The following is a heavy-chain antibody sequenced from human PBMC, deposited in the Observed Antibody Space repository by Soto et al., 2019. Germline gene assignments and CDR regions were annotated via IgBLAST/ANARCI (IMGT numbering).Heavy chain of an antibody. CDR2: ISAYNGNT. CDR3: ARVGVALDSSRWYLFDP. D-gene: IGHD6-13*01. V-gene: IGHV1-18*01. CDR1: GYTITSYG. J-gene: IGHJ5*02. Sequence: DAVKLTCTSSGYTITSYGISWVRQAPGQGLEWMGWISAYNGNTNYAQKLQGRVTMTTDTSTSTAYMELRSLRSDDTAVYYCARVGVALDSSRWYLFDPWGQGTLVTVS.